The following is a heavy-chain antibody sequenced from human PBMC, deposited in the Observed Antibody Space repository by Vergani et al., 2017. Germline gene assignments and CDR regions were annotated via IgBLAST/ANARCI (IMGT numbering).Heavy chain of an antibody. CDR3: ARVKGYYFDY. CDR1: GGSVSSGSYY. Sequence: QVQLQESGPGLVKPSETLSLTCTVSGGSVSSGSYYWSWIRQPPGKGLEWIGYIYYSGSTNYNPSLKSRVTISVDTSKNQFSLKLSSVTAADTAVYYCARVKGYYFDYWGQGTLVTVSS. CDR2: IYYSGST. V-gene: IGHV4-61*01. J-gene: IGHJ4*02.